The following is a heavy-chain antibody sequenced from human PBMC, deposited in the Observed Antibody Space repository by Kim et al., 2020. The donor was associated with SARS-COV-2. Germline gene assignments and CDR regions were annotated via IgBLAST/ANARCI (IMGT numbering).Heavy chain of an antibody. Sequence: LSLTCAASGFTFSSYGMHWVRQAPGKGLEWVAVISYDGSNKYYADSVKGRFTISRDNSKNTLYLQMNSLRAEDTAVYYCAKDPGNGRGYWGQGTLVTVSS. CDR2: ISYDGSNK. J-gene: IGHJ4*02. CDR1: GFTFSSYG. CDR3: AKDPGNGRGY. V-gene: IGHV3-30*18. D-gene: IGHD1-1*01.